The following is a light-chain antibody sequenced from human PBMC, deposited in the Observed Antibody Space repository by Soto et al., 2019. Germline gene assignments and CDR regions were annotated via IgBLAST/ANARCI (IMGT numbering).Light chain of an antibody. CDR3: QQYNIWPTLT. Sequence: ETVMTQSPYTLSVSPGERATLSCRASQNIRTNLAWYQQKPGQAPRLLIYGASTRATGIPDRFSGSGSGTEFTLTISSLQSEDSAVYYCQQYNIWPTLTFGGGTKVEIK. CDR2: GAS. CDR1: QNIRTN. J-gene: IGKJ4*01. V-gene: IGKV3-15*01.